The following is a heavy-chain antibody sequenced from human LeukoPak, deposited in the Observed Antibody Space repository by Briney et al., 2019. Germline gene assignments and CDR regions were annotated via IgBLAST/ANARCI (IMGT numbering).Heavy chain of an antibody. D-gene: IGHD3-22*01. CDR2: IYYSGST. V-gene: IGHV4-59*01. J-gene: IGHJ6*02. CDR3: ARAYDSSGYAMDV. CDR1: GGPIRSYY. Sequence: SETLSLTCTVSGGPIRSYYWSWIRQPPGKGLEWIGYIYYSGSTNYNPSLKSRVTISVDTSKNQFSLKLSSVTAADTAVYYCARAYDSSGYAMDVWGQGTTVTVSS.